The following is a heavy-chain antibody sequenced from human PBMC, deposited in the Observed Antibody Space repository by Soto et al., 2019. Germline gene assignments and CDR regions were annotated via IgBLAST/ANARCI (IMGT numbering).Heavy chain of an antibody. D-gene: IGHD3-10*01. CDR3: AKAAIYGSGSYYNPRY. CDR2: ISGSGGST. Sequence: GGSLRLSCAASGFTFSSYAMSWVRQSPGKGLEWVSAISGSGGSTYYADSVKGRFTISRDNSKNTLHLQMNSLRAEDTAVYYCAKAAIYGSGSYYNPRYWGQGTLVTVSS. CDR1: GFTFSSYA. J-gene: IGHJ4*02. V-gene: IGHV3-23*01.